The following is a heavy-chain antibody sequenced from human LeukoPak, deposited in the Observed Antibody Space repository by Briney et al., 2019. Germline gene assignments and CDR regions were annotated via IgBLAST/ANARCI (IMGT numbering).Heavy chain of an antibody. V-gene: IGHV1-69*13. CDR2: IIPIFGTA. J-gene: IGHJ4*02. CDR1: GGTFSSYA. Sequence: SVEVSCKASGGTFSSYAISWVRQAPGQGLEWMGGIIPIFGTANYAQKFQGRVTITADESTSTAYMELSSLRSEDTAVYYCARGRYSSSWYNYWGQGTLVTVSS. CDR3: ARGRYSSSWYNY. D-gene: IGHD6-13*01.